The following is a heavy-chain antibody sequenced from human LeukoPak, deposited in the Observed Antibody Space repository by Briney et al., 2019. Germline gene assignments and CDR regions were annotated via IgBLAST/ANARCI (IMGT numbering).Heavy chain of an antibody. CDR2: ISYDGSNK. CDR1: GFTFRSYA. V-gene: IGHV3-30*09. J-gene: IGHJ4*02. CDR3: AKDGFDSGDIVVVPAAY. Sequence: GGSLRLSCAASGFTFRSYAMHWVCQAPGKGLEWVAVISYDGSNKYYADSVKGRFAISRDNSKNTLYLQMNSLRAEDTAVYYCAKDGFDSGDIVVVPAAYWGQGTLVTVSS. D-gene: IGHD2-2*01.